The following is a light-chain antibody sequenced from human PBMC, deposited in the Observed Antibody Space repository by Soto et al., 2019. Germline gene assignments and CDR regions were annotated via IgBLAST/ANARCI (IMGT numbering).Light chain of an antibody. CDR3: QQYGSSPRT. V-gene: IGKV3-20*01. CDR1: QSVSSSS. CDR2: GAS. J-gene: IGKJ1*01. Sequence: PGKIAPLSCRASQSVSSSSLAWYPQKHGQAPALLIYGASSRATGIPDRLSGSGPGTDFTVTISRLEPEDVAVYYCQQYGSSPRTFGQGTKVDIK.